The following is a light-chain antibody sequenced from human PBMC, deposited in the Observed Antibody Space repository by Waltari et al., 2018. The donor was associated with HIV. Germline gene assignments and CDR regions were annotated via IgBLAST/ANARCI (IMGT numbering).Light chain of an antibody. Sequence: EIVMTQSPATLSVSPGQRATVSCWASQSISSNLAWYQQRPGQAPRLLVYDASTRVAGIPARFIASGFATEFTLTISSLQSEDFAVYYCQQYNDWLSWTFGQGTKVEMK. CDR2: DAS. CDR3: QQYNDWLSWT. V-gene: IGKV3-15*01. J-gene: IGKJ1*01. CDR1: QSISSN.